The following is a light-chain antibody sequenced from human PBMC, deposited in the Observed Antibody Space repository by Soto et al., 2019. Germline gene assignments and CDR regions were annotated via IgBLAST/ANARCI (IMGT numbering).Light chain of an antibody. J-gene: IGLJ3*02. V-gene: IGLV1-44*01. CDR2: SDD. Sequence: QSVLTQPPSLLGTPGKGVTIPCFGRTSNIGRYSVNWYQHFPGTAPKILIYSDDERPSGVPDRFSGSKSGTSASLAISGLQSEDEAEYYCAAWDDNLNGPLFGGGAKLTVL. CDR1: TSNIGRYS. CDR3: AAWDDNLNGPL.